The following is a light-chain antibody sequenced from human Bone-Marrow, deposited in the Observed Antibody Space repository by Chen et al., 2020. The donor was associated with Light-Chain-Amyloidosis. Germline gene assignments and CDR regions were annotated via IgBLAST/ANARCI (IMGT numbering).Light chain of an antibody. CDR1: DLPTKY. Sequence: SYELTQPPSASVSPGQTARITCSGDDLPTKYAYWYQQKPGQAPVLVIHRDTERPSGISERFSGSSSGTTATLTISGVQAEDEADYHGQSADSSGTYEVIFGGGTKLTV. CDR3: QSADSSGTYEVI. V-gene: IGLV3-25*03. CDR2: RDT. J-gene: IGLJ2*01.